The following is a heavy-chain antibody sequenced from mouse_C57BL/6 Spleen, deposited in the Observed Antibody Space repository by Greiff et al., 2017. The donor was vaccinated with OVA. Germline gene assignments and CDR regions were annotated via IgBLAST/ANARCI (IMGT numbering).Heavy chain of an antibody. CDR3: TKSLITTVVATPFAY. CDR2: IDPETGGT. Sequence: QVQLQQSGAELVRPGASVTLSCKASGYTFTDYAMHWVKQTPVHGLEWIGAIDPETGGTAYNQKFKGKAILSADKSSSTAYMELRSLTSEDSAVYYCTKSLITTVVATPFAYWGQGTLVTVSA. V-gene: IGHV1-15*01. D-gene: IGHD1-1*01. J-gene: IGHJ3*01. CDR1: GYTFTDYA.